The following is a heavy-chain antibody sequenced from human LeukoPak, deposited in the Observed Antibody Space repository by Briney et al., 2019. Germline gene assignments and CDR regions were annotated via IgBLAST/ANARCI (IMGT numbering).Heavy chain of an antibody. J-gene: IGHJ4*02. CDR3: ARGDDYYDSSGYPEDY. CDR2: IGGSGGST. D-gene: IGHD3-22*01. V-gene: IGHV3-23*01. Sequence: GGSLRLSCAASGFTFSSYAMSWVRQAPGKGPEWVSAIGGSGGSTYYADSVKGRFTISRDNSKNTLYLQMNSLRAEDTAVYYCARGDDYYDSSGYPEDYWGQGTLVTVSS. CDR1: GFTFSSYA.